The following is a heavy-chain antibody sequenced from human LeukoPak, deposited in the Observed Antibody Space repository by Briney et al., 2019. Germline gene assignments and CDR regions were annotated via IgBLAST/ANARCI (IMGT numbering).Heavy chain of an antibody. CDR3: TTALYNWNDFDY. V-gene: IGHV3-30-3*01. CDR1: GFTFSSYA. CDR2: ISYDGSNK. D-gene: IGHD1-1*01. J-gene: IGHJ4*02. Sequence: RSGGSLRLSCAASGFTFSSYAMHWVRQAPGKGLEWVAVISYDGSNKYYADSVKGRFTISRDNSKNTLYLQMNSLKTEDTAVYYCTTALYNWNDFDYWGQGTLVTVSS.